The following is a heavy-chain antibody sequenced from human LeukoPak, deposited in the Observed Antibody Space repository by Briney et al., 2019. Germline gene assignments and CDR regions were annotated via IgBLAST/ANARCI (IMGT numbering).Heavy chain of an antibody. Sequence: SETLSLTCTVSGGSISSSSYYWGWIRQPPGKGLEWIGSIYYSGSTYYNPSLKSRVTISVDTSKNQFSLKLSSVTAADTAVYYCARDLYGGNLNWFDPWGQGTLVTVSS. CDR2: IYYSGST. CDR3: ARDLYGGNLNWFDP. CDR1: GGSISSSSYY. V-gene: IGHV4-39*07. J-gene: IGHJ5*02. D-gene: IGHD4-23*01.